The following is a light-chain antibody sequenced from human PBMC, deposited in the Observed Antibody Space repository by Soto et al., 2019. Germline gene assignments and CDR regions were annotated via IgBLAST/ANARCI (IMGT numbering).Light chain of an antibody. J-gene: IGLJ1*01. Sequence: QSVLTQPASVSGSPGQSITISCTGTSSDVGSYDLVSWYQQPPGKAPKLMIYEDTKRPSGISTRFSGSKSGNAASLTISGRQAEHEADYYCCSYTGSGTFFFGTGTKLTVL. CDR1: SSDVGSYDL. CDR3: CSYTGSGTFF. V-gene: IGLV2-23*01. CDR2: EDT.